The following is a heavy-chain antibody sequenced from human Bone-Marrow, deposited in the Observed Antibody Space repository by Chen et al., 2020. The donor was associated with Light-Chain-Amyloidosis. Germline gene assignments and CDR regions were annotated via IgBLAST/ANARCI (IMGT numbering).Heavy chain of an antibody. CDR1: GYTFPNYW. J-gene: IGHJ4*02. CDR3: ARRRDGYNFDY. V-gene: IGHV5-51*01. D-gene: IGHD5-12*01. CDR2: IYPDDSDA. Sequence: EVQLEQSGPEVKKPGESLKISCKGSGYTFPNYWIGWVRQMPGKGLEWMGVIYPDDSDARYSTSFEGKVTISADKSITTAYLQWRSLKASDTAMYYCARRRDGYNFDYWGQGTLVTVSS.